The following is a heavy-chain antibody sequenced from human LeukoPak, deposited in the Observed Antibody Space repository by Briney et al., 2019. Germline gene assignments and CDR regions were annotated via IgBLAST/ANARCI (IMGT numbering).Heavy chain of an antibody. D-gene: IGHD6-19*01. CDR1: GGSISSSSYY. CDR2: IYYSGST. V-gene: IGHV4-39*01. Sequence: SETLSLTCTVSGGSISSSSYYWGWIRQPPGKGLEWIGSIYYSGSTYYNPSLKSRVTISVDTSRNQFSLKLSSVTAADTAVYYCARQGSGWSHSFRWFDPWGQGTLVTVSS. CDR3: ARQGSGWSHSFRWFDP. J-gene: IGHJ5*02.